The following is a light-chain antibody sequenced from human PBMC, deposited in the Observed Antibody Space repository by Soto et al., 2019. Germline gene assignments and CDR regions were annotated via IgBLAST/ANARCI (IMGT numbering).Light chain of an antibody. J-gene: IGKJ4*01. V-gene: IGKV1-5*01. CDR1: QSISTW. CDR2: DAS. CDR3: QQYLTYSSLT. Sequence: DIQMTQSPSTLSVSLGDRVTITWRASQSISTWLAWYQQKIGKAPKLLVYDASTLESGVPSRFSGSGSGTEFTLTISSLQPDDFAAYYCQQYLTYSSLTFGGGTKVDIK.